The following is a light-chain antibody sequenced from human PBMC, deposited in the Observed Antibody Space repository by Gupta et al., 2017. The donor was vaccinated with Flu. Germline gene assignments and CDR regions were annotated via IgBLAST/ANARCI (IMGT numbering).Light chain of an antibody. Sequence: EIVLTQSPGTLSLSPGERATLSCRASQSVSSSYLAWYQQKPGQAPRLLIYAASSRATGIPDRFSGSGYGTDFTLTISRREPEDFAVYYCQQYGSSPPITFGQGTRLEIK. J-gene: IGKJ5*01. CDR2: AAS. CDR3: QQYGSSPPIT. CDR1: QSVSSSY. V-gene: IGKV3-20*01.